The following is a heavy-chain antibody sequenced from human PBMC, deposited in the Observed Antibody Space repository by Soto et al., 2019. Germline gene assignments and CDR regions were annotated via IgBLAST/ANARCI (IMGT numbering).Heavy chain of an antibody. J-gene: IGHJ4*02. Sequence: QITLKESGPTLVKPTQTLTLTCTFSGFSLSTSGVGVGWIRQPPGKALEWLALIYWDDDKRYSPSLKSRLTXTTXTSKNQVVLTMTNMDPVDPATYYCEHGLVISGFDYWGQGTLVTVSS. D-gene: IGHD3-22*01. CDR3: EHGLVISGFDY. CDR1: GFSLSTSGVG. CDR2: IYWDDDK. V-gene: IGHV2-5*02.